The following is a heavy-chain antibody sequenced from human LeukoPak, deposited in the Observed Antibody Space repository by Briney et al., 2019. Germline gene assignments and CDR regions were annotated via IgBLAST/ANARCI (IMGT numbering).Heavy chain of an antibody. Sequence: GSLRLSCAASGFTFSNAWISWVRQAPGKGLEWIGQINHSGSTNYNPSLKSRVTISVDTSKNQFSLKLSSVTAADTAVYYCARDYYYGSGSYFNWFDPWGQGTLVTVSS. CDR3: ARDYYYGSGSYFNWFDP. CDR2: INHSGST. J-gene: IGHJ5*02. V-gene: IGHV4-4*02. D-gene: IGHD3-10*01. CDR1: GFTFSNAW.